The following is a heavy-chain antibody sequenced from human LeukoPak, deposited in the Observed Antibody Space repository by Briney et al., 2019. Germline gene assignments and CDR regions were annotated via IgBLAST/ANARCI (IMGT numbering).Heavy chain of an antibody. CDR3: AKATGSYPSNPFDY. V-gene: IGHV3-23*01. CDR1: GFTFSNYA. D-gene: IGHD1-26*01. CDR2: ISGGGEGT. Sequence: GGSLRLSCAASGFTFSNYAMYWVRQAPGKGLGWVSGISGGGEGTFYADSVKGRFTISRDISKSTLFLQMNSLRVEDTAVYYCAKATGSYPSNPFDYWGQGTLVTVSS. J-gene: IGHJ4*02.